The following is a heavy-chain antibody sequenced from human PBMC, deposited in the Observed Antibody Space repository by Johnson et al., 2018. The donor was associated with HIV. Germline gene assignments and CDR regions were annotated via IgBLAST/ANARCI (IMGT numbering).Heavy chain of an antibody. CDR2: ISGSGGST. Sequence: EVQLVESGGGLIQPGGSLRLSCAASGFTFDDYAMHWVRQAPGKGLEWVSAISGSGGSTYYADSVKGRFTISRDNSKNTLYLQMGSLRAEDMAVYYCARVAYYYDSSDDDAFDIWGQGTMVTVSS. CDR3: ARVAYYYDSSDDDAFDI. CDR1: GFTFDDYA. V-gene: IGHV3-23*04. D-gene: IGHD3-22*01. J-gene: IGHJ3*02.